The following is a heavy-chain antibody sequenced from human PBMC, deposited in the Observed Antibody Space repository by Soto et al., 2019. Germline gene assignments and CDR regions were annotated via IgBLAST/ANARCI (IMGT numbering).Heavy chain of an antibody. CDR3: ARDASSYSLWSGYYPSRNGMDV. V-gene: IGHV3-33*01. J-gene: IGHJ6*02. CDR1: GFTFSSFG. D-gene: IGHD3-3*01. CDR2: IWYDGSKK. Sequence: QVQVVESGGGVVQPGRSLRLSCAASGFTFSSFGMHWGRQAPGKGLEWVSLIWYDGSKKSYGDSVKGRFTISRDNSRNTVYLQMNSLRADDTAVYYCARDASSYSLWSGYYPSRNGMDVWGQGTTVTVSS.